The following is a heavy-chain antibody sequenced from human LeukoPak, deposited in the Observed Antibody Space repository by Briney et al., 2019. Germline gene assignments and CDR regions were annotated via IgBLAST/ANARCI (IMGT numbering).Heavy chain of an antibody. J-gene: IGHJ4*02. CDR1: GFTFSSYS. D-gene: IGHD3-22*01. CDR3: ARDRGTRHYYDADEFDY. V-gene: IGHV3-48*01. Sequence: PGGSLRLSCAASGFTFSSYSMNWVRQAPGKGLEWVSYISSSSSTIYYADSVKGRFTISRDNAKNSLYLQMNSLRAEDTAVYYCARDRGTRHYYDADEFDYWGQGTLVTVSS. CDR2: ISSSSSTI.